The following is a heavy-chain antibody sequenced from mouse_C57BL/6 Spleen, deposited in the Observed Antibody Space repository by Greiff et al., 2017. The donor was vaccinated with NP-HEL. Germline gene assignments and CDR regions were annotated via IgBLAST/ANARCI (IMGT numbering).Heavy chain of an antibody. V-gene: IGHV1-62-2*01. Sequence: VQLQQSGAELVKPGASVKLSCKASGYTFTEYTIHWVKQRSGQGLEWIGWIYPGSGSIKYNEKFKDKATLTADKSSSTVYMELSSLTSEDSAVYFCARHEDRINYGSSPFAYWGQGTLVTVSA. CDR1: GYTFTEYT. CDR2: IYPGSGSI. D-gene: IGHD1-1*01. CDR3: ARHEDRINYGSSPFAY. J-gene: IGHJ3*01.